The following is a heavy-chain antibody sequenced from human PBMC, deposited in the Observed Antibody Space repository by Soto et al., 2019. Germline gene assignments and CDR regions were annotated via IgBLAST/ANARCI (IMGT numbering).Heavy chain of an antibody. CDR2: INSDGSST. J-gene: IGHJ5*02. CDR1: GFTFGSPW. Sequence: EVQLVESGGGLVQPGGSPRLSCAASGFTFGSPWMHWVRQTPGKGLVWVSRINSDGSSTSYADSVKGRFIISRDNAKNTLHLQMNSLRAEDTAVYYCARDKSGSYFGWFDPWGQGTLVTVSS. V-gene: IGHV3-74*01. D-gene: IGHD1-26*01. CDR3: ARDKSGSYFGWFDP.